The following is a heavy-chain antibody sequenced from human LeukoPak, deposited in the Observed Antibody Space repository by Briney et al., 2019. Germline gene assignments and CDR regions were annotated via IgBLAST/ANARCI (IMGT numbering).Heavy chain of an antibody. CDR2: ISSSSSTI. V-gene: IGHV3-48*04. Sequence: GGSLRLSCAASGFTFSSYSMNWVRQAPGKGLEWVSYISSSSSTIYYADSVKGRFTISRDNAKNSLYLRMNSLRAEDTAVYYCARDRMVGATSRGPFDYWGQGTLVTVSS. CDR1: GFTFSSYS. CDR3: ARDRMVGATSRGPFDY. D-gene: IGHD1-26*01. J-gene: IGHJ4*02.